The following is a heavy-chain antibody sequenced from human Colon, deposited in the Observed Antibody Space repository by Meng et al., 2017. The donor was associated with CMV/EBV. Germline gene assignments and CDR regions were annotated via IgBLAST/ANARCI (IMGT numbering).Heavy chain of an antibody. CDR1: GDSITSTSYY. J-gene: IGHJ4*02. CDR3: ARGRSQSYDSSGYYTFPFDY. V-gene: IGHV4-39*07. D-gene: IGHD3-22*01. Sequence: SETLSLTCNVSGDSITSTSYYWGWIRQPPGKGLEWIGSMYYSGNTYSNPSLKSRLAISGDTSKNQFSLKLSSVTAADTAVYYCARGRSQSYDSSGYYTFPFDYWGQGTLVTVSS. CDR2: MYYSGNT.